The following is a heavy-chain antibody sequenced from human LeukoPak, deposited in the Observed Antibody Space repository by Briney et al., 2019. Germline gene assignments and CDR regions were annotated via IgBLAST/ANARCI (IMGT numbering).Heavy chain of an antibody. CDR2: ISSSSSYI. V-gene: IGHV3-21*01. CDR3: ARGDFWSGYYTGLY. CDR1: GFTFSSYS. J-gene: IGHJ4*02. Sequence: GGSLRLSCAASGFTFSSYSMNWVRQAPGKGLEWVSSISSSSSYIYYADSVKGRFTISRDNAKNSLYLQMNSLRAEDTAVFYCARGDFWSGYYTGLYWGQGTLVTVSS. D-gene: IGHD3-3*01.